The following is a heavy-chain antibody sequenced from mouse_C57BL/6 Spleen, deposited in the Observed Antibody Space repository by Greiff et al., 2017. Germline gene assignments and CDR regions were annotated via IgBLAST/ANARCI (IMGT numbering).Heavy chain of an antibody. CDR1: GYTFTSYW. J-gene: IGHJ4*01. CDR2: IHPNSGST. Sequence: QVQLQQPGAELVKPGASVKLSCKASGYTFTSYWMHWVKQRPGQGLEWIGLIHPNSGSTNYNEKFKSKATLTVDKSSSTAYMQLSSLTSEDSAVYYCARSVLGPNAMDYWGQGTSVTVSS. CDR3: ARSVLGPNAMDY. D-gene: IGHD4-1*01. V-gene: IGHV1-64*01.